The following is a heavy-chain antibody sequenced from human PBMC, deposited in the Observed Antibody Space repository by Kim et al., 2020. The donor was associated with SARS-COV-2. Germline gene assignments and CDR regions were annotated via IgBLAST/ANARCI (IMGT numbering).Heavy chain of an antibody. D-gene: IGHD3-22*01. V-gene: IGHV4-34*01. Sequence: NPTRKRRVTISVDTSKNQFSLKLSSVTAADTAVYYCARSTYYYDSSGYRYWGQGTLVTVSS. J-gene: IGHJ4*02. CDR3: ARSTYYYDSSGYRY.